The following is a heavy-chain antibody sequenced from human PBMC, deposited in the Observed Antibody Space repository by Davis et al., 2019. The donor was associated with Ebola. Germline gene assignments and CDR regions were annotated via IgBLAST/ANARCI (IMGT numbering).Heavy chain of an antibody. CDR2: IYYSGST. V-gene: IGHV4-39*01. Sequence: MPGGSLRLSCTVSGGSVSSGSYYWSWIRQPPGKGLEWIGSIYYSGSTYYNPSLKSRVTISVDTSKNQFSLKLSSVTAADTAVYYCARHRGGYSYGSYFDYWGQGTLVTVSS. J-gene: IGHJ4*02. CDR3: ARHRGGYSYGSYFDY. D-gene: IGHD5-18*01. CDR1: GGSVSSGSYY.